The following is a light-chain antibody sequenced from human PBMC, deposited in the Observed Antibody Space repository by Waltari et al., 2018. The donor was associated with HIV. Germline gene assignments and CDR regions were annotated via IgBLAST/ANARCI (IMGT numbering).Light chain of an antibody. CDR1: SSNIGAGYD. CDR2: HKK. J-gene: IGLJ2*01. CDR3: QSFDSSLTGSA. V-gene: IGLV1-40*01. Sequence: QSVLTQPPSVSGAPGQRATISCTGSSSNIGAGYDVHWYQQVPGTAPKLLIYHKKKRPPGLPDRFATSKYGTSPALAITGLEAGHGDGYYCQSFDSSLTGSAVGRGTKRTV.